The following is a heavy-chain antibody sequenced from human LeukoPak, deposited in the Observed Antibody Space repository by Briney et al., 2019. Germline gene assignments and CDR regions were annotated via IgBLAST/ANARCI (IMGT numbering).Heavy chain of an antibody. V-gene: IGHV4-39*01. CDR3: AGPTPSAGYSSGAFDY. CDR2: IYYSGST. CDR1: GGSISSSSYY. Sequence: SETLSLTCTVSGGSISSSSYYWGWIRQPPGKGLEWIGNIYYSGSTYYNPSLKSRVTISVDTSKNQFSLKLSSVTAADTAVYYCAGPTPSAGYSSGAFDYWGQGTLVTVSS. J-gene: IGHJ4*02. D-gene: IGHD6-19*01.